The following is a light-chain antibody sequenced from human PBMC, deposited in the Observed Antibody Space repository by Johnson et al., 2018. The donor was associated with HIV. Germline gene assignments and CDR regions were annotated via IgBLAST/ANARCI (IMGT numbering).Light chain of an antibody. V-gene: IGLV1-51*02. CDR1: SSNIGNNY. Sequence: QSVLTQPPSVSAAPGQMVTISCSGSSSNIGNNYVSWYQQLPGTAPKLLIYENNKRPSGIPDRFSGSTSGTSATLGISGLQTGDEADYYCGTWDSSLSAHYVFGTGTKITVL. CDR2: ENN. J-gene: IGLJ1*01. CDR3: GTWDSSLSAHYV.